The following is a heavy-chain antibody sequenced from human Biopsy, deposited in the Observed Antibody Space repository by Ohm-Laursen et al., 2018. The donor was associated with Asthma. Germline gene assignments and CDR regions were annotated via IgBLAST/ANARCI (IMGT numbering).Heavy chain of an antibody. V-gene: IGHV3-7*01. CDR2: INGDGSQK. D-gene: IGHD2-15*01. J-gene: IGHJ4*02. CDR3: ARFVQAEEVVF. Sequence: SLRLSCSASGFTFGNFWMSWGRQTPGKGLEWVATINGDGSQKSYVDPVTGRFTISRDNSKNSLHLEMNSLRAEDTAVYFCARFVQAEEVVFWGQGARVTVSS. CDR1: GFTFGNFW.